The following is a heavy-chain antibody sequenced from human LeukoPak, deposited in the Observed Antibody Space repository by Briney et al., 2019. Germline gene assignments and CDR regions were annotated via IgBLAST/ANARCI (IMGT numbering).Heavy chain of an antibody. CDR2: ISSSGSTI. D-gene: IGHD4-17*01. J-gene: IGHJ4*02. V-gene: IGHV3-11*04. Sequence: PGGSLRLSCAASGFAFSDYYMSWIRQAPGKGLEWVSYISSSGSTIYYADSVKGRFTISRDNAKNSLYLQMNSLRAEDTAVYYCARLPNYGDPYYFDYWGQGTLVTVSS. CDR1: GFAFSDYY. CDR3: ARLPNYGDPYYFDY.